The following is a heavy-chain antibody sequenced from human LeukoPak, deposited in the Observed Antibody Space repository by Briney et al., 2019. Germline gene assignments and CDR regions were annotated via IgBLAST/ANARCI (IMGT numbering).Heavy chain of an antibody. D-gene: IGHD3-10*01. V-gene: IGHV4-34*01. CDR1: GGSFSGYY. J-gene: IGHJ4*02. CDR3: ARGITMVRGVDY. Sequence: SETLSLTCAVHGGSFSGYYWSWIRQPPGKGLEWIGEINHSGSTNYNPSLKSRVTISVDTSKNQFSLKLSSVTAADTAVYYCARGITMVRGVDYWGQGTLVTVSS. CDR2: INHSGST.